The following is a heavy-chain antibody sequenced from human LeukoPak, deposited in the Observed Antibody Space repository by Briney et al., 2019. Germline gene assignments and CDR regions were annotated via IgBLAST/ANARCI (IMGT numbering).Heavy chain of an antibody. CDR2: IYSTTGTT. V-gene: IGHV4-4*09. D-gene: IGHD3-10*01. CDR1: GAYPY. J-gene: IGHJ5*02. CDR3: ARGYGWFDP. Sequence: PSETLSLTCTVSGAYPYWTWIRQPPGKGLEWIGYIYSTTGTTNSNPSLKSRVTMSLDTSKKHLSLKLSAVTAADTAVYYCARGYGWFDPCGQGILVIVSS.